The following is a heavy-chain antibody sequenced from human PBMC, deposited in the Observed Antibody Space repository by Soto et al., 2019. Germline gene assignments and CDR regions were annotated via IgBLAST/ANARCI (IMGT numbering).Heavy chain of an antibody. Sequence: GGSLRLSCAASGFTFSSYAMSWVRQAPGKGLEWVSAISGSGGSTYYADSVKGRFTISRDNSKNTLYLQMNSLRAEDTAVYYCAKVTISDYALELFDYWGQGTLVTVSS. CDR2: ISGSGGST. V-gene: IGHV3-23*01. J-gene: IGHJ4*02. CDR1: GFTFSSYA. CDR3: AKVTISDYALELFDY. D-gene: IGHD4-17*01.